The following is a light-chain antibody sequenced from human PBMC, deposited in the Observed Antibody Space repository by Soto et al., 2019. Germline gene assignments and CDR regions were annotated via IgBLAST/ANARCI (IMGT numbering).Light chain of an antibody. J-gene: IGKJ1*01. CDR3: QQYHDWPPWT. Sequence: EIVLTQSPGTLSLSPGERATLSCRASQSVSSSYLAWYQQKPGQAPRLLIYGASSRATGIPDRFSGSGSGTDFTLTISRLQSDDFALYYCQQYHDWPPWTFGQGTKVDIK. V-gene: IGKV3-20*01. CDR1: QSVSSSY. CDR2: GAS.